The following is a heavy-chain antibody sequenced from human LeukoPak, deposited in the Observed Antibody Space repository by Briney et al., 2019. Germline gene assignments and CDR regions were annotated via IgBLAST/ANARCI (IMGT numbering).Heavy chain of an antibody. J-gene: IGHJ4*01. D-gene: IGHD3-16*01. Sequence: GSLRLSCAASGFTFSNYWMSWVRQAPGKGLEWVANIKQGGSEKYYMDSVKGRFTISRDNARNSLFLQMNSLRAEDTAVYYCASGDYMDYWGQGTLVTVSS. V-gene: IGHV3-7*01. CDR1: GFTFSNYW. CDR2: IKQGGSEK. CDR3: ASGDYMDY.